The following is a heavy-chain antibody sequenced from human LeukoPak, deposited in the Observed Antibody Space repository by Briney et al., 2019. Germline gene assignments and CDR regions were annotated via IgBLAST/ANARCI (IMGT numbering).Heavy chain of an antibody. J-gene: IGHJ4*02. Sequence: GGSLRLSCAASGFTFSSYAMSWVRQASGKGLEWVSAISGSGGSTYYADSVKGRFTISRDNSKNTLYLQMNSLRAEDAAVYYCAKDFDSSGWYRRFDYWGQGTLVTVSS. D-gene: IGHD6-19*01. CDR3: AKDFDSSGWYRRFDY. CDR1: GFTFSSYA. CDR2: ISGSGGST. V-gene: IGHV3-23*01.